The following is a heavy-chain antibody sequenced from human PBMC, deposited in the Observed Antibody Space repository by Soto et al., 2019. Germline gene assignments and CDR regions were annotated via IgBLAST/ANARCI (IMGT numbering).Heavy chain of an antibody. Sequence: SQSLSLTCTVSGGSISSGGYYWSWIRQHPGKGLKWIGYIYYSGSTYYNPSLKSRVTISVDTSKNQFSLKLSSVTAADTAVYYCATNTPYSSYDFWSGRYFDYWGQGTLVTVSS. CDR2: IYYSGST. CDR3: ATNTPYSSYDFWSGRYFDY. D-gene: IGHD3-3*01. V-gene: IGHV4-31*03. J-gene: IGHJ4*02. CDR1: GGSISSGGYY.